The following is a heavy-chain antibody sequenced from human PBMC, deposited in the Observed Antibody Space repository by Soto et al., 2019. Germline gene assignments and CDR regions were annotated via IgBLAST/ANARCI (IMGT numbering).Heavy chain of an antibody. V-gene: IGHV3-53*01. CDR3: ARDDVVVVPAAIYPPEHYYYGMDV. CDR1: GINITGHY. CDR2: FYDSRST. Sequence: PGESLKISCEVSGINITGHYMGWARQAPGKGLEWISIFYDSRSTYYAASVKGRFTISRDNSKNTLYLQMNSLRAEDTAVYYCARDDVVVVPAAIYPPEHYYYGMDVWGQGTTVTVSS. J-gene: IGHJ6*02. D-gene: IGHD2-2*01.